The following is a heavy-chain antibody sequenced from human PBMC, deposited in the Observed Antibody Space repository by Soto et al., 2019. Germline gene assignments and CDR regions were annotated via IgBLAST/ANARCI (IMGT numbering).Heavy chain of an antibody. V-gene: IGHV3-23*01. CDR3: VKSCDFGYCSNASPQIRFDP. D-gene: IGHD2-2*03. Sequence: GGSLRLSCAASGFAFSSYAMSWVRQPPGKGLEWVSAISGGGDHTYYADSVKGRFTISRDNSKNTLYMQMNSLRAEDTAIYYCVKSCDFGYCSNASPQIRFDPWGQGTLVTVSS. CDR2: ISGGGDHT. J-gene: IGHJ5*02. CDR1: GFAFSSYA.